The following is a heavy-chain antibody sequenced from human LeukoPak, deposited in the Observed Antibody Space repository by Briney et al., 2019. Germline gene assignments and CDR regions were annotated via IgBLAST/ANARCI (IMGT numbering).Heavy chain of an antibody. V-gene: IGHV1-2*02. D-gene: IGHD3-10*01. CDR2: INPSSGGT. CDR3: ARAWYYYGSGPHPFDP. J-gene: IGHJ5*02. Sequence: ASVKVSCKASGYTFTGYYMHWVRQAPGQGLEWMGWINPSSGGTNYAQKFQGRVTMTRDTSISTAYMELSRLRSDDTAVYYCARAWYYYGSGPHPFDPWGQGTLVTVSS. CDR1: GYTFTGYY.